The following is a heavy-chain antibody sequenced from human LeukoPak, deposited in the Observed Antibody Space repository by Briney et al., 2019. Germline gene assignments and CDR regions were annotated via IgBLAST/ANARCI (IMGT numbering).Heavy chain of an antibody. CDR1: GGTFSSYA. V-gene: IGHV5-51*01. D-gene: IGHD3-22*01. Sequence: GASVKVSCKASGGTFSSYAISWVRQAPGQGLEWMGGIIYPGDSDTRYSPSFQGQVTISAGKSISTAYLQWSSLKASDTAMYYCALGGDSSGYDYYFDYWGQGTLVTVSS. CDR2: IYPGDSDT. CDR3: ALGGDSSGYDYYFDY. J-gene: IGHJ4*02.